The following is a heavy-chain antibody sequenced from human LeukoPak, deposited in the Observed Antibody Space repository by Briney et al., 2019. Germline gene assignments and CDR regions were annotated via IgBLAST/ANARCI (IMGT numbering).Heavy chain of an antibody. CDR1: GFTLNSYG. CDR3: AKKVLWFGELLLVGYMDV. V-gene: IGHV3-23*01. CDR2: ISGSCGST. J-gene: IGHJ6*03. Sequence: GGSVRHSYSASGFTLNSYGMGRVRQAPGKGLGGVSAISGSCGSTYYAVSVKGRFTISRDNSKNTLYMQMNRLRAEDTAVYYCAKKVLWFGELLLVGYMDVWGKGTTVTLSS. D-gene: IGHD3-10*01.